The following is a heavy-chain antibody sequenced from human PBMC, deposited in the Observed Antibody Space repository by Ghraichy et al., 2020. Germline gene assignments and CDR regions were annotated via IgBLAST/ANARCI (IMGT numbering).Heavy chain of an antibody. CDR3: NRAIRINYYYYYVVDV. CDR2: IRSRSDGGTI. CDR1: GFTFKTAW. Sequence: GESLNISCVASGFTFKTAWMSWVRQAPGKGLEWIGRIRSRSDGGTIDYAAPVQGRFTIPRDDSKNTVYLEMNSLRTEDTAIYYCNRAIRINYYYYYVVDVWGQGTTVTVSS. J-gene: IGHJ6*02. V-gene: IGHV3-15*01.